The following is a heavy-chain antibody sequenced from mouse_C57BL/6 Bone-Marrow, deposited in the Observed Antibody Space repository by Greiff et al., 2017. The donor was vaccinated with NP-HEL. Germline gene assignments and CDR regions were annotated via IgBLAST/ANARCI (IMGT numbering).Heavy chain of an antibody. D-gene: IGHD2-4*01. CDR1: GFTFTDYY. V-gene: IGHV7-3*01. J-gene: IGHJ3*01. CDR3: ARYNDYDGLGFAY. Sequence: DVKLVESGGGLVQPGGSLSLSCAASGFTFTDYYMSWVRQPPGKALEWLGFIRNKANGYTTEYSASVKGRFTISRDNSQSILYLQMNALRAEDSATYYCARYNDYDGLGFAYWGQGTLVTVSA. CDR2: IRNKANGYTT.